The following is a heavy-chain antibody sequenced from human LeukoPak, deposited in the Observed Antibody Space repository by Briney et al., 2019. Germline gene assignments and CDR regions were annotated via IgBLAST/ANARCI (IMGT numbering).Heavy chain of an antibody. CDR3: ARGAGSGA. J-gene: IGHJ5*02. V-gene: IGHV3-30*02. CDR2: IRYDGSNK. CDR1: GFTFSSYG. Sequence: PGGSLRLSCAASGFTFSSYGMHWVRQAPGKGLEGVAFIRYDGSNKYYADSVKGRFTLSRDNAKNSLYLQMNRLRAEDTAVYYCARGAGSGAWGQGTLVTVSS. D-gene: IGHD7-27*01.